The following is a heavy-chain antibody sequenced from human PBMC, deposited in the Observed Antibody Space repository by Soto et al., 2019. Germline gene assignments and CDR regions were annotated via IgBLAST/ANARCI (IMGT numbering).Heavy chain of an antibody. CDR1: GYTFSTYG. J-gene: IGHJ5*02. Sequence: QVQLVQSGPEVKKPGASVKISCKASGYTFSTYGFTWVRQAPGQGLVWMGWIGSRNGDTNYVQKFQGRVTMTVDTSTTTSYMELRSLTSDDTAVYFCARDWKGAEGCDPWGQGTLVTVSS. V-gene: IGHV1-18*01. CDR2: IGSRNGDT. CDR3: ARDWKGAEGCDP. D-gene: IGHD1-1*01.